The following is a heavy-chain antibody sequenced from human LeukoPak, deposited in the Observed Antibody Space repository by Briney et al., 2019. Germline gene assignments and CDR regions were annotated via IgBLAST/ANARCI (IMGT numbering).Heavy chain of an antibody. D-gene: IGHD5-12*01. CDR3: AKDTKSGYDFDECLDY. J-gene: IGHJ4*02. CDR2: ISYDGSNK. V-gene: IGHV3-30*18. CDR1: GFTFSGYG. Sequence: GGSLRLSCAASGFTFSGYGMHWVRQAPGKGLEWVAVISYDGSNKYYTDSVKGRFTISRDNSKNTLYLQMNSLRAEDTAVYYCAKDTKSGYDFDECLDYWGQGTLVTVSS.